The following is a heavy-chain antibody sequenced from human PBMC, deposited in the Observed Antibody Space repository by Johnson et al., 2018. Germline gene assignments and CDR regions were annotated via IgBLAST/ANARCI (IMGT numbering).Heavy chain of an antibody. CDR2: ISSSSYYI. V-gene: IGHV3-21*01. J-gene: IGHJ1*01. CDR1: GFTFSSYS. Sequence: VQLVQSGGGLVKPGGSLRLSCGASGFTFSSYSMNWVRQAPGKGLEWVSSISSSSYYIYYADSVKGRFTISRANAKNSLFQQMNSLRAEDTDVYYCATRITTGEGFQHWGQGTLVTVSS. D-gene: IGHD3-10*01. CDR3: ATRITTGEGFQH.